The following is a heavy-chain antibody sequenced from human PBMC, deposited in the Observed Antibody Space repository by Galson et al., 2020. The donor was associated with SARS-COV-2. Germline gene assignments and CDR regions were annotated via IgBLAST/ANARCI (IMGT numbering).Heavy chain of an antibody. D-gene: IGHD1-26*01. CDR1: GFIFSSYA. J-gene: IGHJ4*02. V-gene: IGHV3-23*01. CDR3: AKGQTDSYTWGTFDS. CDR2: RSGSGSTT. Sequence: QAGGSLRLSCAASGFIFSSYAMNWVRQAPGEGLEWVAGRSGSGSTTHYADSVKGRFTISRDNSKNTLYLQMNSLRPEDTALYFCAKGQTDSYTWGTFDSWGQGTLVTVSS.